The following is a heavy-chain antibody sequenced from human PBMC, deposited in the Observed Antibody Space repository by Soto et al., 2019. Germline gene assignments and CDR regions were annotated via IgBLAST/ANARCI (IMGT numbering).Heavy chain of an antibody. Sequence: GSSGKVSCKALGYSFSCYYIQWVRQAPGQGPEWLGWIYPNTETTDSSKKFQGRVTMTSDMSTRTVYMELRDLRSDDTAVYYCVSLQTSGWPGVHWGQGTLVTVSS. V-gene: IGHV1-2*02. CDR1: GYSFSCYY. CDR3: VSLQTSGWPGVH. J-gene: IGHJ4*02. CDR2: IYPNTETT. D-gene: IGHD6-25*01.